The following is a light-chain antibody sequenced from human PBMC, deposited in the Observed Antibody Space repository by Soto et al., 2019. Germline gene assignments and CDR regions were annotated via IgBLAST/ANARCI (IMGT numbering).Light chain of an antibody. Sequence: EIVLTQSPGTLSLSPGERATLSCRARQSVSSSYLAWYQQRPGQAPRILIYGSSTRATGIPDRFSGSESGTDFTLTISRLEPEDFAVYCCQLFGSSPPMYTFGQGTKLEIK. CDR2: GSS. J-gene: IGKJ2*01. CDR1: QSVSSSY. V-gene: IGKV3-20*01. CDR3: QLFGSSPPMYT.